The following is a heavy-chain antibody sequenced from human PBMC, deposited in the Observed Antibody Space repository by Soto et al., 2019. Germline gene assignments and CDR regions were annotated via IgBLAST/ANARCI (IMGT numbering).Heavy chain of an antibody. CDR2: IYYSGST. D-gene: IGHD4-17*01. CDR3: ARRGSYGDTHY. V-gene: IGHV4-59*08. Sequence: SETLSLTCTVSGGSISSYYWSWIRQPPGKGLEWIGYIYYSGSTNYNPSLKSRVTISVDTSKNQFSLKLSSVTAADTAVYYCARRGSYGDTHYWGQGTLVTVSS. J-gene: IGHJ4*02. CDR1: GGSISSYY.